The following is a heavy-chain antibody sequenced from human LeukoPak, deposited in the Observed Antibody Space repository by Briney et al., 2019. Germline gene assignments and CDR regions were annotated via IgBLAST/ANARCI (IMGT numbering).Heavy chain of an antibody. CDR3: ASLETAVTTDDAFDI. J-gene: IGHJ3*02. CDR1: GYSFTSYG. Sequence: PGESLKISCKGSGYSFTSYGISWVRQAPGQGLEWMGWISAYNGNTNYAQKLQGRVTMTTDTSTSTAYMELRSLRSDDTAVYYCASLETAVTTDDAFDIWGQGTMVTVSS. V-gene: IGHV1-18*01. CDR2: ISAYNGNT. D-gene: IGHD4-17*01.